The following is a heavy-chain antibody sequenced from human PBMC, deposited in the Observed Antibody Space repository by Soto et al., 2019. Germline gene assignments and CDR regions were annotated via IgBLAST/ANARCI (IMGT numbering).Heavy chain of an antibody. V-gene: IGHV1-69*13. CDR2: IIPIFGTA. CDR1: GGTFSSYA. CDR3: ASGPSNPRDYDILTGYLSPTDYYGMDV. Sequence: GASVKVSCKASGGTFSSYAISWVRQAPGQGLEWMGGIIPIFGTANYAQKFQGRVTITADESTSTAYMELSSLRSEDTAVYYCASGPSNPRDYDILTGYLSPTDYYGMDVWGQGTTVTVSS. J-gene: IGHJ6*02. D-gene: IGHD3-9*01.